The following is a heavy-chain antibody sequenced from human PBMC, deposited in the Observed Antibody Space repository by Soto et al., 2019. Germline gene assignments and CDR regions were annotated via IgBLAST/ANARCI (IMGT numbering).Heavy chain of an antibody. CDR2: ISGSGGST. D-gene: IGHD4-17*01. V-gene: IGHV3-23*01. J-gene: IGHJ4*02. CDR3: AKDWGTVTLYFDY. CDR1: GFTFRNFS. Sequence: EVQLLDSGGGLVQPGGSLRLSCAASGFTFRNFSMGWVRPAPGKGLEGVAEISGSGGSTYYVDSVKGRFTISRDNSKNMLYLQMNNLRAEDTALYYCAKDWGTVTLYFDYWGQGSLVIVSS.